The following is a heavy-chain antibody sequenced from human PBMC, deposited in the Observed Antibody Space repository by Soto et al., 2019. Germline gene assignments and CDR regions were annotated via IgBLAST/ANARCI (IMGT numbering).Heavy chain of an antibody. Sequence: QVQLVQSGAEVKKPGASVKVSCKASGYILTNYGISWVRQAPGQGLEWMGWIGAFNGDTNYAQKFQGRVTVTTDTSTSTAYMELRSLKSDDTAVYYCARADPWFGYWGQGTLVTVSS. CDR2: IGAFNGDT. CDR1: GYILTNYG. V-gene: IGHV1-18*01. J-gene: IGHJ4*02. CDR3: ARADPWFGY.